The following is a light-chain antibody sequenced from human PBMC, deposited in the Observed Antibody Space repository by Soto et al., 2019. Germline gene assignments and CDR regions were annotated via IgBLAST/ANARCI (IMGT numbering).Light chain of an antibody. CDR2: GAS. CDR3: QQYDSSPCT. Sequence: EIVLTQSPGTLSLSPGERATLSCRASQSVSSSYLAWYQQTPGQAPRLIIYGASSRTTGIADMFSGSASGTDFTLTISRLEPEYFALYCCQQYDSSPCTFGGGTKVEIK. CDR1: QSVSSSY. V-gene: IGKV3-20*01. J-gene: IGKJ4*01.